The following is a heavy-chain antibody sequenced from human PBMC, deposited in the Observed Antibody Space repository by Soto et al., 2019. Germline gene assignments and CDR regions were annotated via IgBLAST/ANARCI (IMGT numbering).Heavy chain of an antibody. CDR1: GGTFSSYV. V-gene: IGHV1-69*01. CDR2: IIPIFGTT. Sequence: QVQLVQSGAEVKKPGSSVKVSCKASGGTFSSYVFSWVRQAPGQGLAWMGGIIPIFGTTNYAQKFQGRVTITADEATSTAYRELSSLKSDDPAIYYCASESGRTRGMDVCGQGTTVTVSS. CDR3: ASESGRTRGMDV. D-gene: IGHD2-8*01. J-gene: IGHJ6*02.